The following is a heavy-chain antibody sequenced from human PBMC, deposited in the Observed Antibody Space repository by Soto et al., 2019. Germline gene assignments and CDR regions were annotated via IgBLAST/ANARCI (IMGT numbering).Heavy chain of an antibody. CDR2: IIPILGIA. CDR1: GGTLNSHT. D-gene: IGHD6-19*01. J-gene: IGHJ3*02. CDR3: ARDKAVAGINDAFHI. Sequence: SMKVPRKASGGTLNSHTISWGRQGPRQGLEWMGRIIPILGIANYAQKFQGRVTITADKSTSTAYMELSSLRSEDTAVYYCARDKAVAGINDAFHIWGQGTMVTVSS. V-gene: IGHV1-69*04.